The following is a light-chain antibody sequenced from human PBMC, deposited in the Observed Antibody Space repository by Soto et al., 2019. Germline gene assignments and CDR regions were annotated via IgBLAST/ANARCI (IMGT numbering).Light chain of an antibody. CDR3: QQYGSLPIT. J-gene: IGKJ5*01. CDR2: DAS. Sequence: DIQMTQSPSSLSASIGDRVTISCQASQDIGKFLNWYQQKPGKAPYLLIYDASNLDTGVSSRFSGSGSGRDFSFTITSLQPDDVATYFCQQYGSLPITFGQGTRLDIK. V-gene: IGKV1-33*01. CDR1: QDIGKF.